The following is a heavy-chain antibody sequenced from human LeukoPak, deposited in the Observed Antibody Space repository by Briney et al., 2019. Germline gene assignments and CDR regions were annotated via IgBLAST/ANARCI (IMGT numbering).Heavy chain of an antibody. D-gene: IGHD1-26*01. V-gene: IGHV3-30*04. CDR2: ISYDGNNE. J-gene: IGHJ4*02. CDR3: ARGHPHGWELYLDY. CDR1: GFTFGAYA. Sequence: PGGSLRLSCAASGFTFGAYAIHWVRQSPGKGLEWVALISYDGNNEWYADSVKGRFTVSRDNSKNTLYLQMNSLRVEDTAVYYCARGHPHGWELYLDYWGQGTLVTVSS.